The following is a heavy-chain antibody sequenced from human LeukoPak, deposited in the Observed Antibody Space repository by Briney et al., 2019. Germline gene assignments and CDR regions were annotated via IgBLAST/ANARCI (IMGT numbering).Heavy chain of an antibody. V-gene: IGHV3-9*01. D-gene: IGHD6-13*01. J-gene: IGHJ4*02. Sequence: GGSLRLSWAASGFTFDNYAMHCVRQAPGKGLEWVSGISWNSGSIGYADSVKGRFTISRDNAKNSLYLQMNSLRAEDTAVYYCASAGLVYSSGWYLETPFDYWGQGTLVTVSS. CDR2: ISWNSGSI. CDR1: GFTFDNYA. CDR3: ASAGLVYSSGWYLETPFDY.